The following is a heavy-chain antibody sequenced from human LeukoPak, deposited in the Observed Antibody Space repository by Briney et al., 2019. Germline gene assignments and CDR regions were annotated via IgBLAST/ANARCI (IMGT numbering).Heavy chain of an antibody. V-gene: IGHV3-7*01. CDR2: IKYDGSDE. CDR3: ARSSGWRSEFDY. D-gene: IGHD6-19*01. CDR1: GFIFSSYW. J-gene: IGHJ4*02. Sequence: GGSLRLSCAAAGFIFSSYWMTWVRQAPGKGLEWVANIKYDGSDEYYVDSVKGRFTISRDNAKNSLYLQMNSLRAEDTAVYYCARSSGWRSEFDYWGQGTLVTVSS.